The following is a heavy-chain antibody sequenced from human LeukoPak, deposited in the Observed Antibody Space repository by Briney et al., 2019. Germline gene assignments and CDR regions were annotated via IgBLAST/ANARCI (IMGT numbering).Heavy chain of an antibody. Sequence: PSQTLSLTCTVSGGSIGRSSYYWGWIRQPPGKGLEWIGGIYYSGSTYYNPSLKSRVTISVDTSKNQFSLKLRSVTAADTAVYYCARQAEYYDSSGYLKLDPFDYWGQGTLVTVSS. J-gene: IGHJ4*02. CDR1: GGSIGRSSYY. CDR2: IYYSGST. CDR3: ARQAEYYDSSGYLKLDPFDY. V-gene: IGHV4-39*01. D-gene: IGHD3-22*01.